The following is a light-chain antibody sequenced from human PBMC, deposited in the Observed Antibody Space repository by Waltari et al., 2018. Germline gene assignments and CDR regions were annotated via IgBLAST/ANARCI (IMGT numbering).Light chain of an antibody. CDR2: GAS. V-gene: IGKV3-20*01. J-gene: IGKJ4*01. CDR3: QQYGSSRLT. Sequence: EIVLPQSPATLSLSPGDRAPPSCRASQSVSSSYLAWYQQKPGQAPRLLIYGASSRATGIPDRFSGSGSGTDFTLTISRLEPEDFAVYYCQQYGSSRLTFGGGTKVEIK. CDR1: QSVSSSY.